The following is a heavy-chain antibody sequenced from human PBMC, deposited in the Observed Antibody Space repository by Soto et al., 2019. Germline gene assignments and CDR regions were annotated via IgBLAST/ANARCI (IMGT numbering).Heavy chain of an antibody. D-gene: IGHD2-8*01. V-gene: IGHV4-59*01. Sequence: KTSETLSLTCTVSGGSISGYYWSWIRQPPGKGLEYIGYIYYSGSTNYNPSLKSRVTISVDTSKNQFSLKLTSVTTADTAVYYCARGKDIILMTLDVWGQGATVTVSS. CDR2: IYYSGST. J-gene: IGHJ6*02. CDR3: ARGKDIILMTLDV. CDR1: GGSISGYY.